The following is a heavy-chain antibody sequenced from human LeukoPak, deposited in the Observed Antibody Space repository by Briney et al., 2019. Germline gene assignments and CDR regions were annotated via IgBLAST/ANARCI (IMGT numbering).Heavy chain of an antibody. J-gene: IGHJ6*04. CDR3: ARKAYGLDV. CDR2: INQDGSEK. V-gene: IGHV3-7*03. Sequence: GGALRLSCAASGFTFSSYWMSWVRPAPGKGLEWVANINQDGSEKYYVDSVKGRFTISRDNAKNSLYLQMNSLRAEDTAVYYCARKAYGLDVWGKGTTVTGSS. CDR1: GFTFSSYW.